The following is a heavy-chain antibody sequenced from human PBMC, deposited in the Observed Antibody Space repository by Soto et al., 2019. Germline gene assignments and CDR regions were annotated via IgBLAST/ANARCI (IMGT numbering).Heavy chain of an antibody. Sequence: SETLSLTCAVYGESFSGHFWSWIRQSPGKGLEWIGEINDSGSTNKNPSLKSRVSISVDTSKNHFSLNLRSLTAADTAVYYCARGRSYYGSGTYAPNSHWFDAWGQGTLVTVSS. V-gene: IGHV4-34*01. CDR3: ARGRSYYGSGTYAPNSHWFDA. J-gene: IGHJ5*02. CDR1: GESFSGHF. D-gene: IGHD3-10*01. CDR2: INDSGST.